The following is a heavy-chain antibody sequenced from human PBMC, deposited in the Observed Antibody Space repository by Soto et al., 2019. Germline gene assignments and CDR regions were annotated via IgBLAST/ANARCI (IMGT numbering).Heavy chain of an antibody. CDR1: GYTFTSYG. CDR3: AREVIFPTGYCSSTSCYIGWCDP. CDR2: ISAYNGNT. D-gene: IGHD2-2*03. Sequence: ASVKVSCKASGYTFTSYGISWVRQAPGQVLEWMGWISAYNGNTNYAQKLQGRVTMTTDTSTSTAYMELRSLRSDDTAVYYCAREVIFPTGYCSSTSCYIGWCDPWGQGTLVTVPQ. J-gene: IGHJ5*02. V-gene: IGHV1-18*01.